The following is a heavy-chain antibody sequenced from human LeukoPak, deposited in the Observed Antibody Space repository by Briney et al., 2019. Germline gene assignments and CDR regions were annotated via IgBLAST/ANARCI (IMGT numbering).Heavy chain of an antibody. CDR3: ARDDGSSWWFDY. J-gene: IGHJ4*02. D-gene: IGHD6-13*01. CDR2: INPNSGGT. CDR1: GYTFTSYG. V-gene: IGHV1-2*02. Sequence: GASVKVSCKASGYTFTSYGISWVRQAPGQGLEWMGWINPNSGGTNYAQKFQGRVTMTRDTSISTAYMELSRLRSDDTAVYYCARDDGSSWWFDYWGQGTLVTVSS.